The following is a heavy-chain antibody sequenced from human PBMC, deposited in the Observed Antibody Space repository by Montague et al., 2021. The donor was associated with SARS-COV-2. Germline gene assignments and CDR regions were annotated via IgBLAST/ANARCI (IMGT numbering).Heavy chain of an antibody. Sequence: SETLSLTCTVSGDSISSSRYFWGWLRQPQGKGLDWIGSISFSGSSYYNPTFRSRVSISADTSKNQISLKLSSVTAADTAVYYCASPNGGRWYYFDYWGQGTLVTASS. J-gene: IGHJ4*02. D-gene: IGHD4-23*01. CDR3: ASPNGGRWYYFDY. V-gene: IGHV4-39*01. CDR2: ISFSGSS. CDR1: GDSISSSRYF.